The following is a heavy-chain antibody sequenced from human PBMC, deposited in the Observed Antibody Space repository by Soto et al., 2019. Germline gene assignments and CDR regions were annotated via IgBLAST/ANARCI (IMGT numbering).Heavy chain of an antibody. CDR3: ARERGQIDY. CDR2: IWHDGSNQ. CDR1: GFTFSSYG. J-gene: IGHJ4*02. Sequence: GGSLRLSCAASGFTFSSYGMQWVRRAPGKGLEWVAVIWHDGSNQYYADSVKGRFTISRDNSNNILYLQLNSLRAEDTAVYYCARERGQIDYWGQGIQVT. V-gene: IGHV3-33*01.